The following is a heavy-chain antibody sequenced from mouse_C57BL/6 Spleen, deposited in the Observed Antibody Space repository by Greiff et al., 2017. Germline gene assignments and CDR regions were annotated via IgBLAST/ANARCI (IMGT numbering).Heavy chain of an antibody. Sequence: VQLQQSGPELVKPGASVKISCKASGYSFTSYYIHWVKQRPGQGLEWIGWIYPGSGNTKYNEKLKGKATLSADTSSSTSYMQLSGLTSDVSSVYYGARSIYDGYYWYFDVWGTGTTVTVSS. V-gene: IGHV1-66*01. CDR1: GYSFTSYY. D-gene: IGHD2-3*01. CDR3: ARSIYDGYYWYFDV. CDR2: IYPGSGNT. J-gene: IGHJ1*03.